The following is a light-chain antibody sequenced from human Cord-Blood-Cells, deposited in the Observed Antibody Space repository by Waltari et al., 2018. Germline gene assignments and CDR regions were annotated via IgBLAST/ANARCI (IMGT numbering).Light chain of an antibody. V-gene: IGKV4-1*01. Sequence: DFVMTQSPDSLAVYLGYRDTSNCKSRPSVLYSSNNKNYLAWYQQKPGQPPKLLIYWASTRESGVPDRFSGSGSGTDFTLTISSLQAEDVAVYYCQQYYSTPPTFGGGTKVEIK. CDR1: PSVLYSSNNKNY. CDR3: QQYYSTPPT. CDR2: WAS. J-gene: IGKJ4*01.